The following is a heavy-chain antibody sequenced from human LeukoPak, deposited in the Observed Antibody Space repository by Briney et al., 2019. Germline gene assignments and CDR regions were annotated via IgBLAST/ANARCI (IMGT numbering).Heavy chain of an antibody. Sequence: SETLSLTCSVSGGSISGSYWNWIRQPPGKGLEWIGYVSYSGSTNYNPSLKSRVTISVDTSKNQFSLKLSSVTAADTAVYYCARGAYGDYAKGANWFDPWGQGTLVTVSS. CDR1: GGSISGSY. V-gene: IGHV4-59*12. CDR2: VSYSGST. J-gene: IGHJ5*02. CDR3: ARGAYGDYAKGANWFDP. D-gene: IGHD4-17*01.